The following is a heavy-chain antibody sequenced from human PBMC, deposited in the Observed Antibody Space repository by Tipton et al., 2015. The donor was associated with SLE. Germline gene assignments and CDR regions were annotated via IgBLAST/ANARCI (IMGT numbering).Heavy chain of an antibody. D-gene: IGHD2-15*01. CDR1: GYSFTSYW. V-gene: IGHV5-51*03. CDR3: AKRAYCSGGTCDADYFDF. J-gene: IGHJ4*02. Sequence: QSGAEVKKPGESLKISCKGSGYSFTSYWIGWVRQMPGKGLEWMGIIYPGDSDTRYSPSFQGQVTISADKSISTAYLQWSSLKASDTAMYYCAKRAYCSGGTCDADYFDFWGQGTLVTVSS. CDR2: IYPGDSDT.